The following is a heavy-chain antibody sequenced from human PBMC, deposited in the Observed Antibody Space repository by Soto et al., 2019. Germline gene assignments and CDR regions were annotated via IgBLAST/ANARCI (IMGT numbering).Heavy chain of an antibody. J-gene: IGHJ3*02. CDR2: ISTSGSYI. CDR3: ATIGDRDGFDM. D-gene: IGHD4-17*01. CDR1: GFSFSSYN. Sequence: EVQLVESGGGLVKPEESLRLSCAASGFSFSSYNMTWVRQAPGKGLEWVSSISTSGSYIFYAGSVRGRFTIFRDDAKNSLHLQMNSLRVEDTAVYYCATIGDRDGFDMWGQGTTVIVSS. V-gene: IGHV3-21*06.